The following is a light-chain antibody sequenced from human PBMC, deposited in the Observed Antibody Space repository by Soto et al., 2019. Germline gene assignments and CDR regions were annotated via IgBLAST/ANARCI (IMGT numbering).Light chain of an antibody. CDR3: CSYAGSSTHV. CDR1: SSNVGSYIL. V-gene: IGLV2-23*01. Sequence: QSALTQPASVSGSPGQSITISCTGTSSNVGSYILVSCYQQHPGKAPKLMIYEASKRPSGVSNRFSGSKSGNTASLTISGLQAEDEADYYCCSYAGSSTHVFGGGTKLTVL. J-gene: IGLJ2*01. CDR2: EAS.